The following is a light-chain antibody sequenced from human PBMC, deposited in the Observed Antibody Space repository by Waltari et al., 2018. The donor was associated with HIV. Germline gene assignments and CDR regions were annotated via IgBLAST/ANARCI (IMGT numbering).Light chain of an antibody. V-gene: IGKV4-1*01. CDR2: WAS. J-gene: IGKJ4*01. Sequence: DIVMTQFPDSLAVSLGERATINFKSSRSVLYSSNNKNYLAWYQQKPGQPPKLLIYWASTRESGVPDRFSGSGSGTDFTLTISSLQAEDVAVYYCQQYYSTPLTFGGGTEVEIK. CDR1: RSVLYSSNNKNY. CDR3: QQYYSTPLT.